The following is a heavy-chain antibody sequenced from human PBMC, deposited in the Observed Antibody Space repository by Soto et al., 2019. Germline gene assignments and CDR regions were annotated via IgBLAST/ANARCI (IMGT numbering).Heavy chain of an antibody. CDR1: GYTFTGYY. D-gene: IGHD6-13*01. CDR3: ARGAAAGTSYYYYYGMDV. CDR2: INPNSGGT. V-gene: IGHV1-2*04. Sequence: ASVKVSCKASGYTFTGYYMHWVRHAPGQGLEWMGWINPNSGGTNYAQKFQGWVTMTRDTSISTAYMELSRLRSDDTAVYYCARGAAAGTSYYYYYGMDVWGQGTTVTGSS. J-gene: IGHJ6*02.